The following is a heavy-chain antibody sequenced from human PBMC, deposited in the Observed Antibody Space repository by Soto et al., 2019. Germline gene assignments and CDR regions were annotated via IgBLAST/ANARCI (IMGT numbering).Heavy chain of an antibody. D-gene: IGHD6-19*01. CDR1: GFRFSIYS. CDR3: ARSVEGHFDY. V-gene: IGHV3-48*02. J-gene: IGHJ4*02. Sequence: EVRLVESGGALVQRGGSLTLSCAASGFRFSIYSMNWVRQAPGKGLEWSAYITSDTKTIKYAECVKGRFTISRDNAKNSVYLQMNNLSDEDTAVYYCARSVEGHFDYWGQGTVVTVSS. CDR2: ITSDTKTI.